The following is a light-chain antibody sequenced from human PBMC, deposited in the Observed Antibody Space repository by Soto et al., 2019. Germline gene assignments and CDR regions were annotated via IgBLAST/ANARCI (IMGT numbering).Light chain of an antibody. CDR2: EVS. J-gene: IGLJ1*01. Sequence: QSALTQPASVSGSPGQSITISCTGTSSDVGGYNYVSWYQQHPGKAPKLMIYEVSNRPSGVPNRFSGSKSGNTASLTISGLQAEDEADYYCSSYTSRSTLDYVFGSGTKLTVL. V-gene: IGLV2-14*01. CDR1: SSDVGGYNY. CDR3: SSYTSRSTLDYV.